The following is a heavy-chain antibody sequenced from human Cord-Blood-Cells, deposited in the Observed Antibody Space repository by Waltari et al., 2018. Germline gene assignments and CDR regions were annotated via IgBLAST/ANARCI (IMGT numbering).Heavy chain of an antibody. CDR3: ARSYYYGSGSYRY. D-gene: IGHD3-10*01. V-gene: IGHV3-21*01. J-gene: IGHJ4*02. CDR1: GFTFSSFS. CDR2: ISSSSSYI. Sequence: EVQLVESGGGLVKPGGTLLLSCAASGFTFSSFSMHWVRQAPGKGLEWVSSISSSSSYIYYADSVKGRFTISRDNAKNSLYLQMNSLRAEDTAVYYCARSYYYGSGSYRYWGQGTLVTVSS.